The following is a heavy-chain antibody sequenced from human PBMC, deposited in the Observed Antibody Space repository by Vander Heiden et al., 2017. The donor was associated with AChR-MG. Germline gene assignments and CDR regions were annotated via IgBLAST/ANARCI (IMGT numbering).Heavy chain of an antibody. J-gene: IGHJ4*02. V-gene: IGHV3-30*02. CDR1: GFPFSSYG. CDR2: IRYDGSNK. D-gene: IGHD1-26*01. Sequence: QVQLVESGGGVVQPGGSLRLSCSASGFPFSSYGMHWVRQAPGKGLEWVAFIRYDGSNKYYADSVKGRFTISRDNSKNTLYLQMNSLRAEDTAVYYCAKDPPQFGSQIYYWGQGTLVTVSS. CDR3: AKDPPQFGSQIYY.